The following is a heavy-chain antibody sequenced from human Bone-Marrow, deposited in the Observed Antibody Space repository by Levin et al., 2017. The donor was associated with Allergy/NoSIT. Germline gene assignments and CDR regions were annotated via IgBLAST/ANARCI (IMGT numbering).Heavy chain of an antibody. V-gene: IGHV3-73*01. D-gene: IGHD3-16*01. J-gene: IGHJ6*03. Sequence: ASVKVSCAASGFTFSGSAMHWVRQASGKGLEWVGRIRSKANSYATAYAASVKGRFTISRDDSKNTAYLQMNSLKTEDTAVYYCTRGGAAGVYYMDVWGKGTTVTVSS. CDR2: IRSKANSYAT. CDR1: GFTFSGSA. CDR3: TRGGAAGVYYMDV.